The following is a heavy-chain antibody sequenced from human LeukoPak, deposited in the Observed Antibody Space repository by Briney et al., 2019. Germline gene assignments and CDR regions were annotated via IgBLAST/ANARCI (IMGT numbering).Heavy chain of an antibody. CDR3: AKDDSYGSGSYYAPFDP. D-gene: IGHD3-10*01. J-gene: IGHJ5*02. CDR2: ISGSGGST. CDR1: GFTFSSYA. V-gene: IGHV3-23*01. Sequence: TGGSLRLSCAASGFTFSSYAMSWVRQAPGKGLEWVSAISGSGGSTYYADSVKGRFTISRDNSKNTLYLQMNSLRAEDTAVYYCAKDDSYGSGSYYAPFDPWGQGTLVTVSS.